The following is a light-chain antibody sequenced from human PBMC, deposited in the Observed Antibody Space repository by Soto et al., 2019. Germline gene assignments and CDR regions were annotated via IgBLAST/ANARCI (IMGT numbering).Light chain of an antibody. CDR3: QQYGSSPLT. CDR2: GAS. J-gene: IGKJ4*01. Sequence: IVMTQSTATLSVSPGERATLSCRASQSVSSNLAWYQQKPGQAPRLLIYGASSRATGIPDRFSGSGSGADFTLTISRLEPEDFAVYYCQQYGSSPLTFGGGTKVDI. CDR1: QSVSSN. V-gene: IGKV3-20*01.